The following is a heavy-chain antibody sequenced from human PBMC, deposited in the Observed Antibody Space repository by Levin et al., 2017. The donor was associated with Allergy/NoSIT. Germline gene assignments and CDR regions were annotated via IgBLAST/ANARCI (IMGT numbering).Heavy chain of an antibody. CDR1: GFTFSSYS. J-gene: IGHJ4*02. CDR2: ISSSSSYI. V-gene: IGHV3-21*01. Sequence: PGGSLRLSCAASGFTFSSYSMNWVRQAPGKGLEWVSSISSSSSYIYYADSVKGRFTISRDNAKNSLYLQMNSLRAEDTAVYYCARDHYDDSSGYGIPIDYWGQGTLVTVSS. CDR3: ARDHYDDSSGYGIPIDY. D-gene: IGHD3-22*01.